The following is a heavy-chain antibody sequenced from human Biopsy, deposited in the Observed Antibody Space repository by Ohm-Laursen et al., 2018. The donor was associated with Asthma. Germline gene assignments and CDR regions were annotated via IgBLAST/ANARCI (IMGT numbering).Heavy chain of an antibody. CDR1: GFSFSNFA. J-gene: IGHJ4*02. V-gene: IGHV3-30-3*01. Sequence: SLRLSCAAFGFSFSNFAIHWVRQAPGKGLEWVAVISYDGSSIYYADSVKGRFTISRDNSKNTLSLQMNSLTAEDTAVYYCAREGVAGTHIEDWGQGTLVTVSS. CDR2: ISYDGSSI. D-gene: IGHD6-19*01. CDR3: AREGVAGTHIED.